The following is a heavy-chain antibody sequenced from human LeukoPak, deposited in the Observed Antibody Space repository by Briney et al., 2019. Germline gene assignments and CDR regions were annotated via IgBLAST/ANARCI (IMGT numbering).Heavy chain of an antibody. CDR2: IIPIFGTA. J-gene: IGHJ5*02. CDR3: ARARLEYSSSYNWFDP. V-gene: IGHV1-69*05. CDR1: GGTFSSYA. Sequence: SVKVSCKASGGTFSSYAISWVRQAPGQGLEWMGGIIPIFGTANYAQKFQGRVTITTDESTSTAYMELSSLTSEDTAVYYCARARLEYSSSYNWFDPWGQGTLVTVSS. D-gene: IGHD6-6*01.